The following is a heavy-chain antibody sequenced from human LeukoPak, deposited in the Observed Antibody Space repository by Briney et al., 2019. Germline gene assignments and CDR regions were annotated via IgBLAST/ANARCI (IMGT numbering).Heavy chain of an antibody. CDR3: AIGYSYGFDY. V-gene: IGHV4-38-2*02. J-gene: IGHJ4*02. CDR2: IYHSGST. D-gene: IGHD5-18*01. CDR1: GYSISSGYY. Sequence: SETLSLTCTVSGYSISSGYYWAWIGQPPGQGLEWIGSIYHSGSTYYNPSLKSRVTISVDTSKNQFSLKLSSVTAADTAVYYCAIGYSYGFDYWGQGTLVTVSS.